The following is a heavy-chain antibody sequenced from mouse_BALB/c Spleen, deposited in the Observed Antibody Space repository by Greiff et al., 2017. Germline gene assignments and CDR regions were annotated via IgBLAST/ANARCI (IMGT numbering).Heavy chain of an antibody. CDR2: IDPANGNT. Sequence: VTLKESGAELVKPGASVKLSCTASGFNIKDTYMHWVKQRPEQGLEWIGRIDPANGNTKYDPKFQGKATITADTSSNTAYLQLSSLTSEDTAVYYCARGIYYGSSYAMDYWGQGTSVTVSS. D-gene: IGHD1-1*01. V-gene: IGHV14-3*02. CDR3: ARGIYYGSSYAMDY. CDR1: GFNIKDTY. J-gene: IGHJ4*01.